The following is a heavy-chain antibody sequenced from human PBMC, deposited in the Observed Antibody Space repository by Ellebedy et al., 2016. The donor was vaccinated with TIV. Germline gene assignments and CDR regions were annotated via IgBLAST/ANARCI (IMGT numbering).Heavy chain of an antibody. Sequence: MPGGSLRLSCAVYGVSVSSYYWSWIRQPPGRGLEWTGEITHSGNSKYTSYSPSLKSRVTISVDTSKNQFSLKLTSVTAADTAVYYCARGREGGVFFDYWGQGTLVTVSS. CDR3: ARGREGGVFFDY. CDR2: ITHSGNS. J-gene: IGHJ4*02. D-gene: IGHD3-16*01. V-gene: IGHV4-34*01. CDR1: GVSVSSYY.